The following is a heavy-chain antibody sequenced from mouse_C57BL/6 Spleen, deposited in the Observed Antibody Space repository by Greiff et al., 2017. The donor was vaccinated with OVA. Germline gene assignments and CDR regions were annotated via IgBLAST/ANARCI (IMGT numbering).Heavy chain of an antibody. J-gene: IGHJ4*01. V-gene: IGHV14-4*01. D-gene: IGHD1-1*01. Sequence: EVQLQQSGAELVRPGASVELSCTASGFNIKDDYMHWVKQRPEQGLEWIGWIDPENGDTEYASKFQGKATITADTSSNTAYLQLSSLTSEDTAVYYCTIPFITTVVATGYYAMDYWGQGTSVTVSS. CDR3: TIPFITTVVATGYYAMDY. CDR2: IDPENGDT. CDR1: GFNIKDDY.